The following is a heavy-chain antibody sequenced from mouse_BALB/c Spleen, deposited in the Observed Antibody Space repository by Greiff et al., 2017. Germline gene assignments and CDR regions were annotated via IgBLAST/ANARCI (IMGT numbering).Heavy chain of an antibody. V-gene: IGHV2-6-7*01. Sequence: VQLQQSGPGLVAPSQSLSITCTVSGFSLTGHVVNWVRQPPGKGLEWLGMIWGDGSTDYNSAHKSRLSISKDNSKSQVFLKMNSLQTADTAMYCCARDRAMDYWGQGTSVTVSS. CDR3: ARDRAMDY. J-gene: IGHJ4*01. CDR2: IWGDGST. CDR1: GFSLTGHV.